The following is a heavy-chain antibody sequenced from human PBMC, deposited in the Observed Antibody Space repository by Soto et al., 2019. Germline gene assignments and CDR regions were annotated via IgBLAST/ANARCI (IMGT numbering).Heavy chain of an antibody. V-gene: IGHV5-51*01. D-gene: IGHD2-2*01. Sequence: WESLKISCKGSGYSFTNYWIGWVRQMPGKGLEWMGIIYPDVSDIRYSPTFQGQVTISADKSISTAYLQWSSLKASDTAMYYCARHSGNSKTLCTDYWRQGTLVTVSS. J-gene: IGHJ4*02. CDR2: IYPDVSDI. CDR3: ARHSGNSKTLCTDY. CDR1: GYSFTNYW.